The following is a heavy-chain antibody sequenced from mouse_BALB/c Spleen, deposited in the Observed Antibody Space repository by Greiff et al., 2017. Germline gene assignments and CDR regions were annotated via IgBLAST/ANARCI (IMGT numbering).Heavy chain of an antibody. D-gene: IGHD1-1*01. CDR1: GFTFSDYY. Sequence: EVKLVESGGGLVKPGGSLKLSCAASGFTFSDYYMYWVRQTPEKRLEWVATISDGGSYTYYPDSVKGRFTISRDNAKNNLYLQMSSLKSEDTAMYYCARAGIRHYAMDYWGQGTSVTVSS. J-gene: IGHJ4*01. CDR2: ISDGGSYT. V-gene: IGHV5-4*02. CDR3: ARAGIRHYAMDY.